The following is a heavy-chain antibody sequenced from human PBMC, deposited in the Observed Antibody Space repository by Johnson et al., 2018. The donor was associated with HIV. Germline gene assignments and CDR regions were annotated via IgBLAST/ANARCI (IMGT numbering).Heavy chain of an antibody. CDR1: GFTFRSYG. CDR3: AKETRDSRSAVDV. D-gene: IGHD4-11*01. J-gene: IGHJ3*01. Sequence: VQLVESGGGVVQPGRSLRLSCAVSGFTFRSYGVHWVRQAPGKGLEWVAVISYEGSNKYSADFVKGRFTISRDTSKKSVFLQMNNLRPEDTAVYYCAKETRDSRSAVDVWGQGTLVTVSS. CDR2: ISYEGSNK. V-gene: IGHV3-30*18.